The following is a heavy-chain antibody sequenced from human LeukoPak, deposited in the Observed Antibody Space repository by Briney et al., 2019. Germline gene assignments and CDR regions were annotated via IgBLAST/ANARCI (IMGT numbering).Heavy chain of an antibody. V-gene: IGHV3-53*01. D-gene: IGHD2-2*01. CDR1: GFTVNSNY. J-gene: IGHJ6*03. CDR2: IYAGGGT. CDR3: AKDQGDIVVVPAAMGYYYYMDV. Sequence: GGSLRLSCAASGFTVNSNYMSWVRQAPGKGLEWVSVIYAGGGTFYADSVKGRFTISRDNSKNTLYLQMNSLRAEDTAVYYCAKDQGDIVVVPAAMGYYYYMDVWGKGTTVTVSS.